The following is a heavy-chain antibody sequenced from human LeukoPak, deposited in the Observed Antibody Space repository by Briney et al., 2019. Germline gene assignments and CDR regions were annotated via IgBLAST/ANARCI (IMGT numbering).Heavy chain of an antibody. V-gene: IGHV4-59*01. CDR1: GGSISSYY. D-gene: IGHD3-10*01. CDR3: ARGGYYGSGNDFRFDP. J-gene: IGHJ5*02. Sequence: PSETLSLTCTVSGGSISSYYWSWSRQSPGKGRECIGYIHYTGSTNYNPSLKSRVTISVETSKNQFSLKLKSVTAADTAVYYCARGGYYGSGNDFRFDPWGQGTLVTVSS. CDR2: IHYTGST.